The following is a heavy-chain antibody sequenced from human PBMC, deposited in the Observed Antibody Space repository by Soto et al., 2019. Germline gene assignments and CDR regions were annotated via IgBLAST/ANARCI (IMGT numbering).Heavy chain of an antibody. Sequence: QVQLQESGPGLVKPSETLSLTCTVSGGSISSYYWSWIRQPPGKGLEWIGYIYYSGSTNYNPSLMGRVTISVDTSKNQFSLKLSSVTAADTAVYYCARDVADYGMDVWGQGTTVTVSS. CDR3: ARDVADYGMDV. V-gene: IGHV4-59*01. CDR1: GGSISSYY. J-gene: IGHJ6*02. CDR2: IYYSGST.